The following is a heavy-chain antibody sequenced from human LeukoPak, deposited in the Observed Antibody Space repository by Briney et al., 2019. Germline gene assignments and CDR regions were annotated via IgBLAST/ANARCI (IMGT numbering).Heavy chain of an antibody. J-gene: IGHJ6*02. Sequence: ASVKVSCKASGYTFTSYYMHWVRQAPGQGLEWMGIINPSGGSTSYAQKFQGRVTMTRDTSTSTVYMELSSLRSEDTAVYYCARALELWGSGSCYYGMDVWGQGTTVTVSS. CDR2: INPSGGST. CDR3: ARALELWGSGSCYYGMDV. CDR1: GYTFTSYY. D-gene: IGHD3-10*01. V-gene: IGHV1-46*01.